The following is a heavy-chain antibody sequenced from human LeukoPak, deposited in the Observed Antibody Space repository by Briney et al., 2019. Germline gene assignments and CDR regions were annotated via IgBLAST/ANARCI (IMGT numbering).Heavy chain of an antibody. Sequence: PGGSLRLSCAASGFTFSSYAMHWVRQAPGKGLEWVAVISYDGSNKYYADSVKGRFTISRDNSKNTLYLQMNSLRAEDTAVYYCARDSPYQLLSLDYWGQGTLVTVSS. CDR3: ARDSPYQLLSLDY. V-gene: IGHV3-30-3*01. CDR1: GFTFSSYA. CDR2: ISYDGSNK. D-gene: IGHD2-2*01. J-gene: IGHJ4*02.